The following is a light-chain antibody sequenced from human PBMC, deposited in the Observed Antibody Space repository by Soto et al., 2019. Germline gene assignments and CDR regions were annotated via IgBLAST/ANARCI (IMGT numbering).Light chain of an antibody. Sequence: QSVLTQPRSVSGSPGQSVTISCTGTSSDVGSYNYVSWYQQHAGKVPKLMIYDVSKRPSGVPDRFSGSKSGNTASLTISGLQAEEEADYYCCSYAGNYVVFGGGTKVTVL. CDR2: DVS. J-gene: IGLJ2*01. CDR1: SSDVGSYNY. V-gene: IGLV2-11*01. CDR3: CSYAGNYVV.